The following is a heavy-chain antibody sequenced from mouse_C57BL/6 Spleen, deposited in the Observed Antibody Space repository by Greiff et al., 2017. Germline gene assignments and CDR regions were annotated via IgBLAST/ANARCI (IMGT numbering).Heavy chain of an antibody. J-gene: IGHJ2*01. V-gene: IGHV1-18*01. CDR2: INPNNGGT. Sequence: EVQLQQSGPELVKPGASVKIPCKASGYTFTDYNMDWVKQSHGKSLEWIGDINPNNGGTIYNQKFKGKATLTVDKSSSTAYMELRSLTAEDTAVYYGARGDYDVGNVDYWGQGTTLTVSS. CDR1: GYTFTDYN. D-gene: IGHD2-4*01. CDR3: ARGDYDVGNVDY.